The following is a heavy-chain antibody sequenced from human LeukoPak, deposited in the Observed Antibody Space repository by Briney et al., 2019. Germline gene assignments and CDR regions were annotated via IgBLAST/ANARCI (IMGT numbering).Heavy chain of an antibody. J-gene: IGHJ3*02. CDR3: ARVISSSVAFDI. V-gene: IGHV4-34*01. Sequence: SETLSLTCAVYGGSFSGYYWSWIRRPPGKGLEWIGEINHSGSTNYNPSLKSRVTISVDTSKNQFSLKLSSVTAADTAVYYCARVISSSVAFDIWGQGTMVTVSS. CDR2: INHSGST. CDR1: GGSFSGYY. D-gene: IGHD6-6*01.